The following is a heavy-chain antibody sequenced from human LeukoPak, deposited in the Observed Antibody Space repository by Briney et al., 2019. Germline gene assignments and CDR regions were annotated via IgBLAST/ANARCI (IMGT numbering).Heavy chain of an antibody. CDR1: GFTFTNAW. CDR3: TTTPTKYYDFWSAYNDY. CDR2: IKSKTDGGTT. V-gene: IGHV3-15*07. D-gene: IGHD3-3*01. Sequence: GGSLRLSCAASGFTFTNAWMNWVRQAPGKGLEWVGRIKSKTDGGTTDYAAPGKGRFTISRDDSKNTLYLQMNNLKTEDTAVYYCTTTPTKYYDFWSAYNDYWGQGTLVTVSS. J-gene: IGHJ4*02.